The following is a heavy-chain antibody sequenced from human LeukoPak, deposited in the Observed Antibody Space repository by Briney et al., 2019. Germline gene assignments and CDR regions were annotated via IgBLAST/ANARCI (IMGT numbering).Heavy chain of an antibody. CDR3: ARPQSSSGYYWPFDD. D-gene: IGHD3-22*01. CDR1: GFTFSSYA. CDR2: ISPSSGT. Sequence: GGSLRLSCAASGFTFSSYAMRWVRQAPGKGLEWVSAISPSSGTFYADSVKGRFSISRDNSNNTLYLQMNSLRAEDTTVYYCARPQSSSGYYWPFDDWGQGTLVTVSS. V-gene: IGHV3-23*01. J-gene: IGHJ4*02.